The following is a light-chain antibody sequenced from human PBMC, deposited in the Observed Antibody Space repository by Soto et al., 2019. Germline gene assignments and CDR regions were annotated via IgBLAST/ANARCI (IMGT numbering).Light chain of an antibody. CDR2: CAS. CDR3: QHYINWPLT. CDR1: QRVSSY. V-gene: IGKV3-15*01. Sequence: EMHITHSPATLSFSVGERATLSCGPTQRVSSYLAWYQQKPGQAPSLLLYCASTRATGTPARFSGSGSGTEFTLPIISLQSEDVAVSYCQHYINWPLTFGGGTKGDIK. J-gene: IGKJ4*01.